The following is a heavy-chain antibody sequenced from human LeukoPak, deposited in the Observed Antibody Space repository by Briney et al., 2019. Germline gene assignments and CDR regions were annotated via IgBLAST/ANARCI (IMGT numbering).Heavy chain of an antibody. D-gene: IGHD2-2*02. Sequence: SETLSLTCTVSGGSISSGGYYWSWIRQHPGKGLEWIGYIYYSGSTYYNPSLKSRVTISVDTSKNQFSLKLSSVTAADMAVYYCARDGYCSSTSCYNADWFDPWGQGTLVTVSS. CDR3: ARDGYCSSTSCYNADWFDP. J-gene: IGHJ5*02. V-gene: IGHV4-31*03. CDR2: IYYSGST. CDR1: GGSISSGGYY.